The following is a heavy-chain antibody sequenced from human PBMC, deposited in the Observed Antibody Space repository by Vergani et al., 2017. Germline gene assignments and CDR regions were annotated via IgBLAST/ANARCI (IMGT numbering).Heavy chain of an antibody. J-gene: IGHJ3*02. V-gene: IGHV2-70*04. Sequence: QITLKESGPTLVKPTQTLTLTCTLSGFSVNSHPMRVIWIRQPPGKALEWLARIDWDDDKFYDRSLKTRLTISKDTSKNQVVLRMTNMDPVDTAMYYCAQIHSKNGYNCDAFDNWWQGTMVIVSS. D-gene: IGHD5-24*01. CDR1: GFSVNSHPMR. CDR3: AQIHSKNGYNCDAFDN. CDR2: IDWDDDK.